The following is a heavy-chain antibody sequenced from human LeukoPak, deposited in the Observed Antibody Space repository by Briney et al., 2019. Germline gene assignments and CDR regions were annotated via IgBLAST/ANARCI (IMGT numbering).Heavy chain of an antibody. J-gene: IGHJ4*02. CDR2: ISPGDSYT. V-gene: IGHV5-51*01. D-gene: IGHD2-2*01. CDR1: GFRFTSYW. Sequence: HGESLKISCKTSGFRFTSYWIGWVRQMPGKGLEWMGIISPGDSYTTYSPSFQGQVTISADKSMSTAYLHWTTLKASDTAIYFCARSPANDYFDYWGQGALVTVS. CDR3: ARSPANDYFDY.